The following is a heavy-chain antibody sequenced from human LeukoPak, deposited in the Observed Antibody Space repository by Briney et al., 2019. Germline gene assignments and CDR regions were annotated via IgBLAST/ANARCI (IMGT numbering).Heavy chain of an antibody. J-gene: IGHJ4*02. V-gene: IGHV1-46*01. CDR3: ARDPYSNYYFDY. CDR2: INPSGGST. Sequence: ASVKVSCKASGYTFTSYYMHWVRQAPGQGLEWMGIINPSGGSTRYAQKFQGRVTMTRDTSTSTVYMELSSLRSEDTAVYYCARDPYSNYYFDYWGQGTLVTVSS. D-gene: IGHD4-11*01. CDR1: GYTFTSYY.